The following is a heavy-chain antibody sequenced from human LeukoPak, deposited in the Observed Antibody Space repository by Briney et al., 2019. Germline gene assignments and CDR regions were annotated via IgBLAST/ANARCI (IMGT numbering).Heavy chain of an antibody. D-gene: IGHD5-18*01. V-gene: IGHV4-59*01. CDR1: GGSISSYY. J-gene: IGHJ6*02. CDR3: ARRDANTAMDV. Sequence: KPSETLSLTCTVSGGSISSYYWSWLRQPPGKGLEWIGYIYYSGSTNYNPPLKRRVPITVDTYKNQFSLKLSSVAAADTAVYYCARRDANTAMDVWGQGTTVTVCS. CDR2: IYYSGST.